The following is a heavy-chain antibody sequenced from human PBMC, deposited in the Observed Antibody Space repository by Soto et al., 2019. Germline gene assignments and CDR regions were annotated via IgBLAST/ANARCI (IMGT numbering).Heavy chain of an antibody. V-gene: IGHV4-30-4*01. CDR3: ARQPLEQIFNWFDP. J-gene: IGHJ5*02. D-gene: IGHD1-1*01. CDR2: IYYSGST. Sequence: TLSLTCTVSGGSISSGDYYWSWIRQPPGKGLEWIGYIYYSGSTYYNPSLKSRVTISVDTSKNQFSLKLGSVTAADTAVYYCARQPLEQIFNWFDPWGQGTLVTVSS. CDR1: GGSISSGDYY.